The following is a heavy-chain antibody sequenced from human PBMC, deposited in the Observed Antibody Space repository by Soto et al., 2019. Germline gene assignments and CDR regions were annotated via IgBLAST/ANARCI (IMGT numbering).Heavy chain of an antibody. CDR3: ARGYSSSWAPFDP. J-gene: IGHJ5*02. CDR2: IYYSGST. Sequence: QVQLQESGPGLVKPSETLSLTCTVSGGSISSYYWSWIRQPPGKGLEWIGYIYYSGSTNYNPPLKSRVTISVDTSKNQFSLKLSSVTAADTAVYYCARGYSSSWAPFDPWGQGTLVTVSS. CDR1: GGSISSYY. V-gene: IGHV4-59*01. D-gene: IGHD6-13*01.